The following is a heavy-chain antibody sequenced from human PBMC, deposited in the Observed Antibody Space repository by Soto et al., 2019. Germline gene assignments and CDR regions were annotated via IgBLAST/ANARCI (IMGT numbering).Heavy chain of an antibody. V-gene: IGHV1-2*04. CDR2: INPNSGGT. J-gene: IGHJ6*02. CDR3: ARGDIVVAPAAINYYGMGV. D-gene: IGHD2-2*01. Sequence: ASVKVSCKASGYTFTGYYMHWVRQAPGQGLEWMGWINPNSGGTNYAQKFQGWVTMTRDTSISTAYMELSRLRSDDTAVYYCARGDIVVAPAAINYYGMGVWGQGTTVTVSS. CDR1: GYTFTGYY.